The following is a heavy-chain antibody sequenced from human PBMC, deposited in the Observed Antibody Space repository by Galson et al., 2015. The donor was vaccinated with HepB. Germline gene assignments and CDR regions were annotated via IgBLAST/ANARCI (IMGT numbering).Heavy chain of an antibody. V-gene: IGHV1-3*01. CDR1: GYTFTSYA. J-gene: IGHJ4*02. Sequence: SVKVSCKASGYTFTSYAMHWVRQAPGQRLEWMGWTNAGNGNTKYSQKFQGRVTITRDTSASTAYMELSSLRSEDTAVYYCARGVVGAITGYFDYWGQGTLVTVSS. D-gene: IGHD1-26*01. CDR2: TNAGNGNT. CDR3: ARGVVGAITGYFDY.